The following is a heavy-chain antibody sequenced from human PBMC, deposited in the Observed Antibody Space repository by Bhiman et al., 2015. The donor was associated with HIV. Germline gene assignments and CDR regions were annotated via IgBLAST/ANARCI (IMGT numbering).Heavy chain of an antibody. D-gene: IGHD6-13*01. CDR3: AREFTGYSSSNFDV. CDR2: ISSSSSYI. Sequence: EVQLVESGGGLVKPGGSLRLSCAASGFTFSIYSMNWVRQAPGKGLEWVSSISSSSSYIYYADSVKGRFTISRDNAKNSLYLQVNSLRAEDTAVYYCAREFTGYSSSNFDVLGPGNPGHRLL. J-gene: IGHJ4*02. V-gene: IGHV3-21*01. CDR1: GFTFSIYS.